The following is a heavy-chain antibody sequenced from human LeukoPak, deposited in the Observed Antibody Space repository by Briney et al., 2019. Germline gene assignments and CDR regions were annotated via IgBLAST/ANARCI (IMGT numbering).Heavy chain of an antibody. J-gene: IGHJ4*02. CDR1: GGSFSGYY. Sequence: PSETLSLTCAVYGGSFSGYYWSWIRQPPGKGLEWIGEINHSGSTNYNPSLKSRDTISVDTSKNQFSLKLSSVTAADTAVYYCAGSSGPFDYWGQGTRVTVSS. V-gene: IGHV4-34*01. CDR2: INHSGST. CDR3: AGSSGPFDY.